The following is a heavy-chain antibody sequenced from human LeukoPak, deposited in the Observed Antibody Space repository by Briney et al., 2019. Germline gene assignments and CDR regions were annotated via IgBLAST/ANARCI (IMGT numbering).Heavy chain of an antibody. V-gene: IGHV1-8*03. J-gene: IGHJ4*02. CDR1: GGTFSSYA. Sequence: RASVKVSCKASGGTFSSYAISWVRQAPGQGLEWMGWMNPNSGNTGYAQKFQGRVTITRNTSISTAYMELSSLRSEDTAVYYCARGRGVGVSDYWGQGTLVTVSS. CDR3: ARGRGVGVSDY. CDR2: MNPNSGNT. D-gene: IGHD6-6*01.